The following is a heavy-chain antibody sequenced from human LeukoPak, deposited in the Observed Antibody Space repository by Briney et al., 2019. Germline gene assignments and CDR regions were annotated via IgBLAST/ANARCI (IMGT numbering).Heavy chain of an antibody. J-gene: IGHJ4*02. CDR2: ISHDGSNK. D-gene: IGHD2-21*02. V-gene: IGHV3-30*18. CDR1: GFTFSSYG. CDR3: AKDTLLAYCGGDCHY. Sequence: GGSLRLSCAASGFTFSSYGMHWVRQAPGKGLEWVAVISHDGSNKYYADSVKGRFTISRDNSKNTLYLQMNSLRAEDTAVYYCAKDTLLAYCGGDCHYWGQGTLVTVSS.